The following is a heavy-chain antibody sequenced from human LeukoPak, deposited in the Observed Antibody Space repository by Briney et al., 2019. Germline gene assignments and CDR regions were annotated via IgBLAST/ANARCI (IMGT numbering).Heavy chain of an antibody. CDR1: GITFSRFW. CDR3: WSGGHLDL. D-gene: IGHD3-16*01. Sequence: GGSLRLSCAASGITFSRFWMSWVRQAPGKGLQWVANINQDGSEKHYVDSVKGRFTISRDNAENSLYLQMNSLRAEDTAVYYCWSGGHLDLWGPGALVTVAS. V-gene: IGHV3-7*03. CDR2: INQDGSEK. J-gene: IGHJ5*02.